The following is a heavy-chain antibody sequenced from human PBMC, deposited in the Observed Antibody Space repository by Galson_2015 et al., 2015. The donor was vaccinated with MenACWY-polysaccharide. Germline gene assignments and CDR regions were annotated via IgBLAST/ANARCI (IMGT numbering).Heavy chain of an antibody. CDR1: GFPFSDSW. CDR3: ARGHYGMDV. CDR2: IKQDGSEK. J-gene: IGHJ6*02. Sequence: SLRLSCAASGFPFSDSWMTWIRQAPGKGLEWVATIKQDGSEKYCVDSVKGRFTISRDNGRSSLYLQMNGLRAEDTAVYYCARGHYGMDVWGQGTTVTVS. V-gene: IGHV3-7*01.